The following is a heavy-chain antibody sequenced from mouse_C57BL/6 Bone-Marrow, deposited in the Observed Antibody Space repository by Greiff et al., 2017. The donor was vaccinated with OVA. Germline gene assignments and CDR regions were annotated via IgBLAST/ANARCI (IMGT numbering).Heavy chain of an antibody. D-gene: IGHD2-4*01. CDR3: AKKGLRRSLYWYFDV. Sequence: VQLQQSGPGLVQPSQSLSITCTVSGFSLTSYGVHWVRQSPGKGLEWLVVIWRGGSTDYNAAFMSRLSITKDNSKSQVFFKMNSLQADDTAIYYCAKKGLRRSLYWYFDVWGTGTTVTVSS. V-gene: IGHV2-5*01. CDR1: GFSLTSYG. J-gene: IGHJ1*03. CDR2: IWRGGST.